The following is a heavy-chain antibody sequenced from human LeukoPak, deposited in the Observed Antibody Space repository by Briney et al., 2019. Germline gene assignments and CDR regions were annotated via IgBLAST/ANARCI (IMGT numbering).Heavy chain of an antibody. CDR1: GFTFSSYG. CDR2: IRYDGSNK. CDR3: ARDRSGIAGQTDY. D-gene: IGHD6-13*01. V-gene: IGHV3-33*08. J-gene: IGHJ4*02. Sequence: GRSLRLSCAASGFTFSSYGMHWVRQAPGKGLVWVAFIRYDGSNKYYADSVKGRFTISRDNSKNTLYLQMNSLRAEDTAVYYCARDRSGIAGQTDYWGQGTLVTVSS.